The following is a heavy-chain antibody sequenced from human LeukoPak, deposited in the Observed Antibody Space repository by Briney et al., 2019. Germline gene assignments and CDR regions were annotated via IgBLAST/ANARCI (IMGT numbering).Heavy chain of an antibody. Sequence: GGSLRLSCAASGFTFSSYAMSWVRQAPGKGLEWVSAISGSGGVTYYADSVKGRFTISRDNSKNSLYLQMNSLTAEDMALYYCAKAGSSSPRGWFDPWGQGTLVTVSS. CDR1: GFTFSSYA. CDR2: ISGSGGVT. D-gene: IGHD6-13*01. CDR3: AKAGSSSPRGWFDP. V-gene: IGHV3-23*01. J-gene: IGHJ5*02.